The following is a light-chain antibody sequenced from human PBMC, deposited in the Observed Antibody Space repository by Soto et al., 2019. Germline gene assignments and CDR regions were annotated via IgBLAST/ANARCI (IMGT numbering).Light chain of an antibody. CDR3: CSYAGSDSYV. CDR1: SSYVGGYNY. Sequence: QSVLTRPDSVSGAPGQSVTITCPGTSSYVGGYNYVSWYQQHPGKAPKLLIYDVSKRPSGVPDRFSGSKSGNTASLTISGLQAEDEADYYCCSYAGSDSYVLGTGTKGNV. V-gene: IGLV2-11*01. J-gene: IGLJ1*01. CDR2: DVS.